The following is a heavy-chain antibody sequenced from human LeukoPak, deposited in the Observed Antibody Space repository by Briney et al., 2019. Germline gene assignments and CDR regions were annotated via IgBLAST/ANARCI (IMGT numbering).Heavy chain of an antibody. J-gene: IGHJ6*03. Sequence: SETLSLTCAVSGYSISSGYYWGWIRQPPGKGLEWIGSIYHSGSTNYNPSLKSRVTISVDTSKNQFSLKLSSLTAADTAVYYCARCVGAYYDFWSGYYPDYYYMDVWGKGTTVTVSS. D-gene: IGHD3-3*01. V-gene: IGHV4-38-2*01. CDR3: ARCVGAYYDFWSGYYPDYYYMDV. CDR2: IYHSGST. CDR1: GYSISSGYY.